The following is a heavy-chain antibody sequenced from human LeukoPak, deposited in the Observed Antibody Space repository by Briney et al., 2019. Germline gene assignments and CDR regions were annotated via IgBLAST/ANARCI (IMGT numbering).Heavy chain of an antibody. J-gene: IGHJ4*02. V-gene: IGHV3-23*01. D-gene: IGHD5-18*01. CDR1: GFTFSSYA. Sequence: TGGSLRLSCAASGFTFSSYAMSWVRQAPGKGLEWVSAISGSGGSTYYAGSVKGRFTISRDNSKNTLYLQMNSLRAEDTAVYYCAKDGYSYGYTYYFDYWGQGTLVTVSS. CDR3: AKDGYSYGYTYYFDY. CDR2: ISGSGGST.